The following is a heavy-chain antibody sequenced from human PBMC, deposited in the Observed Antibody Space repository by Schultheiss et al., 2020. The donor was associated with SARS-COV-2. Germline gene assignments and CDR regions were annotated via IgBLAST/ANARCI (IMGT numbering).Heavy chain of an antibody. CDR3: AKDNGRFYYYYGMDV. V-gene: IGHV3-33*06. Sequence: GESLKISCAASGFTFSSYGMHWVRQAPGKGLEWVAVIWYDGSNKYYADSVKGRFTISRDNSKNTLYLQMNSLRAEDTAVYYCAKDNGRFYYYYGMDVWGQGTTVTVSS. CDR1: GFTFSSYG. J-gene: IGHJ6*02. D-gene: IGHD3-3*01. CDR2: IWYDGSNK.